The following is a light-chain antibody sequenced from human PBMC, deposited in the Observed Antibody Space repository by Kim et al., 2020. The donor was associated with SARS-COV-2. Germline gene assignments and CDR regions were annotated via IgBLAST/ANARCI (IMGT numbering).Light chain of an antibody. CDR1: TSNIGNYP. Sequence: GQRVTISCSGSTSNIGNYPVSWYQQVPGTAPKLLIYGNDERPSRVPDRFSSSKSGTSASLAISGLQSDDEADYYCAAWDDTLYGRVFGGGTQLTVL. CDR2: GND. V-gene: IGLV1-44*01. CDR3: AAWDDTLYGRV. J-gene: IGLJ3*02.